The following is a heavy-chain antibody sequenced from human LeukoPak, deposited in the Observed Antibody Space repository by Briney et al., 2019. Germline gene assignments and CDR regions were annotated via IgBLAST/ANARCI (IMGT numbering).Heavy chain of an antibody. Sequence: PGGSLRLSCAASGFTFSDYYMTWIRQAPGKGLEWVSYISSSSSDTTYADSVKGRFTITRDNAKNSLYLQMNSLRAEDTAAYYCARVGVITAAGTFDYWGQGTLVTVSS. D-gene: IGHD6-13*01. CDR2: ISSSSSDT. J-gene: IGHJ4*02. V-gene: IGHV3-11*06. CDR3: ARVGVITAAGTFDY. CDR1: GFTFSDYY.